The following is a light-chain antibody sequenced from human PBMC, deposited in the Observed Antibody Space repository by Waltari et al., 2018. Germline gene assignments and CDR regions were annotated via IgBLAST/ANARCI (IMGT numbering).Light chain of an antibody. Sequence: DIQLTQSPSFLSASVGDRVSITCRASQGISTYLAWYQQKPGKAPKVLILGASTLRGGVPSSFSGSGSGTEFTLTISSLQPEDFAAYYCQQLNSYPLTFGGGTKVEIK. CDR3: QQLNSYPLT. CDR2: GAS. V-gene: IGKV1-9*01. CDR1: QGISTY. J-gene: IGKJ4*01.